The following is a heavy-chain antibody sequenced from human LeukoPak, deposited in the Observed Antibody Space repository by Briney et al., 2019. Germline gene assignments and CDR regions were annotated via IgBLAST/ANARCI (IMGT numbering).Heavy chain of an antibody. Sequence: ASVKVSCKASGGTFSSYAISWVRQATGQGLEWMGWMNPNSGNTYYAQKFQGRVTMTRNTSISTAYMELSSLRSEDTAMYYCARVAVDCSSGSCYSEWFDPWGQGTLVTVSS. CDR1: GGTFSSYA. V-gene: IGHV1-8*02. CDR2: MNPNSGNT. CDR3: ARVAVDCSSGSCYSEWFDP. J-gene: IGHJ5*02. D-gene: IGHD2-15*01.